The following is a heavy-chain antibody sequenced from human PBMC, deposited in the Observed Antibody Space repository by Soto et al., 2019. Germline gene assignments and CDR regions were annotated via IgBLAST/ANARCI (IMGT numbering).Heavy chain of an antibody. CDR2: MSPNSGAT. CDR3: ARGVDAGVDV. D-gene: IGHD1-1*01. J-gene: IGHJ6*02. V-gene: IGHV1-8*01. Sequence: QVQLVQSGAEVTKPGASVKVSCKASGYTFTSYDINWVRQATGQGLELMGWMSPNSGATGYAQKFRGRVTMNRDTSISTAYVELSNLRSECTAIYYGARGVDAGVDVWGQGSTVTVSS. CDR1: GYTFTSYD.